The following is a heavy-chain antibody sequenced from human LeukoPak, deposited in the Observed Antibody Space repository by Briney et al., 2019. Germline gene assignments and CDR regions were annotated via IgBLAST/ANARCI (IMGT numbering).Heavy chain of an antibody. V-gene: IGHV3-23*01. CDR2: ITGSGGST. J-gene: IGHJ4*02. D-gene: IGHD3-3*01. CDR1: GFTFSNYG. Sequence: GGSLRLSCAASGFTFSNYGLSWVRQAPGKGLEWVSVITGSGGSTYYADSVKGRFTISRDNSNNTLYLQMNSLRAEDTAIYYCARDERLLSLLKWGQGTLVTVSS. CDR3: ARDERLLSLLK.